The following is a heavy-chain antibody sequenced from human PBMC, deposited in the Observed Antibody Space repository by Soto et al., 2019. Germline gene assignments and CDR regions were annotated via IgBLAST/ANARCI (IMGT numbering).Heavy chain of an antibody. CDR1: GYTFTSYD. D-gene: IGHD2-21*01. V-gene: IGHV1-8*01. Sequence: ASVKVSCKASGYTFTSYDINWVRQATGQGLEWMGWMNPNSGNTGYAQKFQGRVTMTRNTSISTAYMELSSLRSEDTAVYYCATAQVWEYCGGDCYSFADYYYYMDVWGKGTTVTVSS. J-gene: IGHJ6*03. CDR2: MNPNSGNT. CDR3: ATAQVWEYCGGDCYSFADYYYYMDV.